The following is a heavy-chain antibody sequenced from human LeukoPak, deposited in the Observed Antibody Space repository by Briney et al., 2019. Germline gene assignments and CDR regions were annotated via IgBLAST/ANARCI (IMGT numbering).Heavy chain of an antibody. V-gene: IGHV3-20*04. CDR2: INWNGGST. CDR3: AKGVRQYFDWYPSWFDN. D-gene: IGHD3-9*01. J-gene: IGHJ4*02. CDR1: GFTFDDYV. Sequence: GGSLRLSCAASGFTFDDYVMNWVRQAPGKGLEWVAAINWNGGSTCYADSVKGRFTISRDNSKNTLYLQMNSLRVEDTAVYYCAKGVRQYFDWYPSWFDNWGQGTLITVSS.